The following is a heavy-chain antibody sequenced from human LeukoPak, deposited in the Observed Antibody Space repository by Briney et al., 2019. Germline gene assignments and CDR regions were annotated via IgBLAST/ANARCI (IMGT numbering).Heavy chain of an antibody. CDR3: AKALRVGAVDNWYFDL. J-gene: IGHJ2*01. V-gene: IGHV3-21*04. D-gene: IGHD6-19*01. CDR2: ISSSSSYI. CDR1: GFTFSSYS. Sequence: PGGSLRLSCAASGFTFSSYSMNWVRQAPGKGLEWVSSISSSSSYIYYADSVKGRFTISRDNSKNTLYLQMNSLRAEDTAVYYCAKALRVGAVDNWYFDLWGRGTLVTVSS.